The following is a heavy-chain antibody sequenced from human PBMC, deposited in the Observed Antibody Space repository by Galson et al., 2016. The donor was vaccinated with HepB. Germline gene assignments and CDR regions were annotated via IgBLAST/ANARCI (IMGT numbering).Heavy chain of an antibody. Sequence: SLRLSCAASGLNFNNYVMHWVRQAPGKGLEWVALISFDVNNKYYADSVTGRFTISRDNSRNTLYLHMSSVTTEDTEMYYCARGGHIVVVTSTRNFDPFNIWGQGTLVTVSS. J-gene: IGHJ3*02. CDR3: ARGGHIVVVTSTRNFDPFNI. D-gene: IGHD2-21*02. CDR2: ISFDVNNK. V-gene: IGHV3-30-3*01. CDR1: GLNFNNYV.